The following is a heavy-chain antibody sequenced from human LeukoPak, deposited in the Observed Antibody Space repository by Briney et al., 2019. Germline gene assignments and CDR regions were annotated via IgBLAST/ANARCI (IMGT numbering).Heavy chain of an antibody. CDR1: GGSISSYY. CDR3: ARAGIAAAGYTYFQH. Sequence: SETLSLTCTVSGGSISSYYWSWIRQPAGKGLEWIGRIYTSGSTNHNPSLKSRVTMSVDTSKNQFSLKLGSVTAADTAVYYCARAGIAAAGYTYFQHWGQGTLVTVSS. V-gene: IGHV4-4*07. J-gene: IGHJ1*01. CDR2: IYTSGST. D-gene: IGHD6-13*01.